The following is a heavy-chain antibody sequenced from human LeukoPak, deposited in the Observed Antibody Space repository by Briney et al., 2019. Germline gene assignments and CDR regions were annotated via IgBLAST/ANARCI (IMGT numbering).Heavy chain of an antibody. V-gene: IGHV3-66*04. CDR3: ARLVTGTTVINSGWFDP. J-gene: IGHJ5*02. CDR2: IYSGGNT. D-gene: IGHD4-23*01. Sequence: GGSLRLSCAASGLTVSSNYMTWVRQAPGKGLEWASVIYSGGNTYDADSVKGRFSVSRDNSKNTVYLQMNSLRVEDTAVYYCARLVTGTTVINSGWFDPWGQGTLVTVSS. CDR1: GLTVSSNY.